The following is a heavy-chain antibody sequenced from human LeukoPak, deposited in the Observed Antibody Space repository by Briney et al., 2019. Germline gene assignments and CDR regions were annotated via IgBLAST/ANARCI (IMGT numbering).Heavy chain of an antibody. CDR2: ISSSGSSI. CDR3: AKWQRVVITTFDY. D-gene: IGHD3-22*01. CDR1: GFTFSDYY. V-gene: IGHV3-11*01. Sequence: GGSLRLSCAASGFTFSDYYMSWIRQAPGKGLEWVSYISSSGSSIYYADSVKGRFTISRDNAKNSLYLQMNSLRAEDTAVYYCAKWQRVVITTFDYWGQGTLVTVSS. J-gene: IGHJ4*02.